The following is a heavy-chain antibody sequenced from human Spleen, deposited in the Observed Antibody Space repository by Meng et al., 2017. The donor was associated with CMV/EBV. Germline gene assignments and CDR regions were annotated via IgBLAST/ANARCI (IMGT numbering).Heavy chain of an antibody. Sequence: GESLKISCAASGFSFSTYSMNWVRRAPGKGLEWVSSISSSSDYTDYGDSVKGRFTIFRDNAKNSLYLQMSSLRAEDTAVYYCATLYNFWGSWGQGTLVTVSS. D-gene: IGHD3-3*01. CDR3: ATLYNFWGS. CDR1: GFSFSTYS. CDR2: ISSSSDYT. J-gene: IGHJ5*02. V-gene: IGHV3-21*01.